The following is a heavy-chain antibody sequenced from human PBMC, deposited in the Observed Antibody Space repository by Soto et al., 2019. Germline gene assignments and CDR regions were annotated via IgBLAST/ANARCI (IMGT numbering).Heavy chain of an antibody. CDR2: INPSGGST. J-gene: IGHJ3*02. CDR1: GYTFTNYD. V-gene: IGHV1-46*03. D-gene: IGHD2-15*01. Sequence: GASVKVSCKASGYTFTNYDIHWVRQAPGQGLEWVGIINPSGGSTTYAQRFQGRVTMTRDTSTSTVYMELSSLRSEDTAVYYCARLSPLYGGYCSGGNCYGVFYIWG. CDR3: ARLSPLYGGYCSGGNCYGVFYI.